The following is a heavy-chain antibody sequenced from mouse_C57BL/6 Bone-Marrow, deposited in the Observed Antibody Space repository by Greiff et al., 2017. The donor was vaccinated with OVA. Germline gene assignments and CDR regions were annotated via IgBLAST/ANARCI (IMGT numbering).Heavy chain of an antibody. V-gene: IGHV1-69*01. CDR1: GYTFTSYW. Sequence: VQLKQPGAELVMPGASVKLSCKASGYTFTSYWMHWVKQRPGQGLEWIGEIDPSDSYTNYNQKFKGKSTLTVDKSSSTAYMQLSSLTSEDSAVYYCARELYYGSYYAMDYWGQGTSVTVSS. J-gene: IGHJ4*01. D-gene: IGHD1-2*01. CDR2: IDPSDSYT. CDR3: ARELYYGSYYAMDY.